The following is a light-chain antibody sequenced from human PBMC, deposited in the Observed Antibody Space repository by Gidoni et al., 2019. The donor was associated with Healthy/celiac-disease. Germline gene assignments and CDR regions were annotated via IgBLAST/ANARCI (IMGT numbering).Light chain of an antibody. V-gene: IGKV1-39*01. CDR1: QSISSY. Sequence: DIQMTQSPSSLSASVGDRVTITCRASQSISSYLNWYQQKPGKAPKLLIYAAYSLQSGVPSRFNGSGSGKDFTLTISSVQPEDFATYYCQQSYSTPLTFGGGTKVEIK. CDR3: QQSYSTPLT. J-gene: IGKJ4*01. CDR2: AAY.